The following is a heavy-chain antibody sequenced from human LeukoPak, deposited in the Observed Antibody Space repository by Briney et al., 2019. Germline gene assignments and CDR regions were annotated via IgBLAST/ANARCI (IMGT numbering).Heavy chain of an antibody. V-gene: IGHV1-3*01. CDR1: GYTFTSYA. D-gene: IGHD2-15*01. Sequence: EASVKVSCKASGYTFTSYAMHWVRQAPGQRLEWMGWINAGNGNTKYSQKFQGRVTITRDTSASTAYMELSSLRSEDTAVYYCARRYCSGGSCWFGYDPWGQGTLVTVSS. CDR2: INAGNGNT. CDR3: ARRYCSGGSCWFGYDP. J-gene: IGHJ5*02.